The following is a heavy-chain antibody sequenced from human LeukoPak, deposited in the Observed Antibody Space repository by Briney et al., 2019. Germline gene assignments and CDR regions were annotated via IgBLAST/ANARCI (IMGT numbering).Heavy chain of an antibody. V-gene: IGHV3-23*01. Sequence: GGSLRLSCAASGFTFSSYAMSWVRQAPGKGLEWVSGTSGSGGTTYYADSVKGRFTISRDNSKYTLYLQMNSLRAEDTAVYYCAKAEGSGNQAFDYWGQGNLVTVSS. D-gene: IGHD3-10*01. CDR2: TSGSGGTT. J-gene: IGHJ4*02. CDR1: GFTFSSYA. CDR3: AKAEGSGNQAFDY.